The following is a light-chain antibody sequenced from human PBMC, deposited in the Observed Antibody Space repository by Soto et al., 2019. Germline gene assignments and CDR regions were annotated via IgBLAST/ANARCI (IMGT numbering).Light chain of an antibody. CDR1: QDINNY. CDR2: DAS. CDR3: QQYDNLPLT. J-gene: IGKJ4*01. V-gene: IGKV1-33*01. Sequence: DIQMTQSPSSLSASVGDRVTITCQASQDINNYLNWYQQKPGKAPELLIYDASNLETGVPSRFSGSGSGTDFTFTISSLQPEDIATYYCQQYDNLPLTFGGGTKVDIK.